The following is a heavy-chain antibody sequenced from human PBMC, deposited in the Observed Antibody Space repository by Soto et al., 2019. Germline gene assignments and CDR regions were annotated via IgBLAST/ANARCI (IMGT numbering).Heavy chain of an antibody. CDR2: ISGSGGST. CDR1: GFTFSSYA. CDR3: AKGRSGHDAFDI. V-gene: IGHV3-23*01. J-gene: IGHJ3*02. D-gene: IGHD3-10*01. Sequence: GGSLRLSCAASGFTFSSYAMSWVRQAPGKGLEWVSAISGSGGSTYYADSVKGRFTISRDNSKNTLYLQMNSLRAEDTAVYECAKGRSGHDAFDIWGQGTMVTVSS.